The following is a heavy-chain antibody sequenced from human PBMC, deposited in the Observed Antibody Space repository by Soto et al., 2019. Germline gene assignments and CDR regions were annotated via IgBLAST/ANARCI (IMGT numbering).Heavy chain of an antibody. CDR1: GYSFSTYW. D-gene: IGHD5-12*01. CDR2: IYPGDSDT. V-gene: IGHV5-51*01. J-gene: IGHJ3*02. Sequence: GESLKISCKGSGYSFSTYWLAWVRQMPGKGLEYMGIIYPGDSDTRYSPSFQGQVTISADKSINTAYLQWSSLKASDTAMYYCARARVATPRLEDPFDIWGQGTMVTVSS. CDR3: ARARVATPRLEDPFDI.